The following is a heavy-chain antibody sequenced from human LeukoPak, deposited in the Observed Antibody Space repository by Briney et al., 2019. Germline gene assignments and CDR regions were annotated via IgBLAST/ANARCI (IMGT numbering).Heavy chain of an antibody. Sequence: SETLSLTCAVYGGSFSGYSWSWIRQPPGKGLEWVGEISHRGSINHNPSLKSRVTMSVDTSKNHFSLKLNSVTATDTAVYYCARGLLGDLSLDAFDIWGQGTMVTVSS. CDR2: ISHRGSI. D-gene: IGHD3-16*02. CDR1: GGSFSGYS. CDR3: ARGLLGDLSLDAFDI. J-gene: IGHJ3*02. V-gene: IGHV4-34*01.